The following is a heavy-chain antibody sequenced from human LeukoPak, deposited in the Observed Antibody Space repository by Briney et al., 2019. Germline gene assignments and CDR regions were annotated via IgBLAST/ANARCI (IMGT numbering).Heavy chain of an antibody. Sequence: AEPLSLTCTVSGVSISSYYWSWLRQPPGKGLEGIGYIFYSGSTNYNPSLKSRVTISVDTSKNHFSLKLSSVTAADTAVYYCARGAAATLFYYYYYMDVWGKGTTVTVSS. J-gene: IGHJ6*03. CDR3: ARGAAATLFYYYYYMDV. CDR2: IFYSGST. V-gene: IGHV4-59*01. CDR1: GVSISSYY. D-gene: IGHD2-15*01.